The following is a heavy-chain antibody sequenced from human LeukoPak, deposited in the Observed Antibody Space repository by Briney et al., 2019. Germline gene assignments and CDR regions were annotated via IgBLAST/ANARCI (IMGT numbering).Heavy chain of an antibody. D-gene: IGHD2-2*01. CDR2: INPSGGST. V-gene: IGHV1-46*01. CDR1: GYTFTSYY. Sequence: ASVKVSCKASGYTFTSYYMHWVQQAPGQGLEWMGIINPSGGSTSYAQKFQGRVTMTRDMSTSTVYMELSSLRSEDTAVYYCASENDCSSTSCYGRPIESGDYWGQGTLVTVSS. CDR3: ASENDCSSTSCYGRPIESGDY. J-gene: IGHJ4*02.